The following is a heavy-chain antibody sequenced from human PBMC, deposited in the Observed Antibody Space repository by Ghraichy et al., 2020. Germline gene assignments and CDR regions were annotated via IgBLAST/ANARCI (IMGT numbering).Heavy chain of an antibody. J-gene: IGHJ4*02. V-gene: IGHV4-59*01. CDR1: GGSISSYY. Sequence: SETLSLTCTVSGGSISSYYWSWIRQPPGKGLEWIGYIYYSGSTNYNPSLKSRVTISVDTSKNQFSLKLSSVTAADTAVYYCARFGSNYGHGFDYWGQGTLVTVSS. D-gene: IGHD3-10*01. CDR2: IYYSGST. CDR3: ARFGSNYGHGFDY.